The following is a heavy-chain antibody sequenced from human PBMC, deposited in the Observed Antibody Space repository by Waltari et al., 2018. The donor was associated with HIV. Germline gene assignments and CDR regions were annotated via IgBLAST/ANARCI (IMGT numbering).Heavy chain of an antibody. V-gene: IGHV3-49*04. CDR2: IRSKTSGETR. J-gene: IGHJ3*01. CDR3: VRDLAWRAFDV. D-gene: IGHD3-3*01. Sequence: QLVESGGALIQPGRSRRLSCTASVFTFVDSPSNWVRQAPGKGLEWVGFIRSKTSGETREYAASVKGRFSISRDDSKGMVYLQMNSLRADDTALYYCVRDLAWRAFDVWGQGTMVTVSS. CDR1: VFTFVDSP.